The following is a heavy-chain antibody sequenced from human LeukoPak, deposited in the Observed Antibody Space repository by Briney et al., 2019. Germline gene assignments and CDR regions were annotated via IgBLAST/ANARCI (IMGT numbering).Heavy chain of an antibody. CDR1: GGSISSYY. D-gene: IGHD6-6*01. V-gene: IGHV4-4*07. J-gene: IGHJ5*02. CDR2: IYTSGST. CDR3: ARDRYSSSSGGWFDP. Sequence: ASETLSLTCTVSGGSISSYYWSWIRQPAGKGLEWIGRIYTSGSTNYNPSLKSRVTMSVDTSKNQFSLKLTSVTAADTAVYYCARDRYSSSSGGWFDPWGQGTLVTVSS.